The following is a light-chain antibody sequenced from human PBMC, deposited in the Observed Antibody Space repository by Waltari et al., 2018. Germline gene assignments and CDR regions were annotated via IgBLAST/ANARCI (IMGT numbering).Light chain of an antibody. Sequence: DILMTQSPLSLPVTPGEPASISCRSSQSLLHSNGYNYLDWYLQKPGQSPQLLIYLGSNRASGVPDRFSGSGSGTDFTLKISRVEAEDVGVYYCMQALQTPIFGPGTKVDIK. CDR2: LGS. CDR3: MQALQTPI. V-gene: IGKV2-28*01. J-gene: IGKJ3*01. CDR1: QSLLHSNGYNY.